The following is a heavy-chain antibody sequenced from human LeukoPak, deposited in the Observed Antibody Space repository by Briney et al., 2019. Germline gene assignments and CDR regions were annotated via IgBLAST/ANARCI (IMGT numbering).Heavy chain of an antibody. CDR2: VTGSGDNT. CDR3: AKVGIVGATTSAYFEY. CDR1: GFTFSSYG. Sequence: GGSLRLSCAASGFTFSSYGMTWVRQAPGKGLEWVSGVTGSGDNTYYADSVKGRFTISRDNSKNTLYLQMNSLRPEDTAAYYCAKVGIVGATTSAYFEYWGQGTLVTVSS. D-gene: IGHD1-26*01. V-gene: IGHV3-23*01. J-gene: IGHJ4*02.